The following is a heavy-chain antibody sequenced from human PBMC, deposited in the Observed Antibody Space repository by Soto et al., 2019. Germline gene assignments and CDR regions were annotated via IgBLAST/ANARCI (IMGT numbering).Heavy chain of an antibody. V-gene: IGHV4-39*01. CDR3: AINREWELRGAFDI. CDR1: GGSISSSSYY. Sequence: QLQLQESGPGLVKPSETLSLTCTVSGGSISSSSYYWGWIRQPPGKGLEWIGSIYYSGSTYYNPSLKSRVTITVDTSKNQFSLKLSSVTAADTAVYYWAINREWELRGAFDIWGQGTMVTVSS. CDR2: IYYSGST. D-gene: IGHD1-26*01. J-gene: IGHJ3*02.